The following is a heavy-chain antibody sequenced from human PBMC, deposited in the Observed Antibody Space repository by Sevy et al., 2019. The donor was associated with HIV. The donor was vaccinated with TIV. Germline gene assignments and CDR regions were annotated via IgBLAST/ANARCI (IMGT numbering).Heavy chain of an antibody. D-gene: IGHD6-6*01. CDR1: GFTFSSYE. CDR3: ARDLREYSSSSKYYFDY. Sequence: GGSLRLSCVASGFTFSSYEMNWVRQAPGKGLEWVSYISSSNNYIYYADSLKGRFTISRDNAKNSLYLQMNSLRAEDTAVYYCARDLREYSSSSKYYFDYWGQGILVTVSS. CDR2: ISSSNNYI. V-gene: IGHV3-21*05. J-gene: IGHJ4*02.